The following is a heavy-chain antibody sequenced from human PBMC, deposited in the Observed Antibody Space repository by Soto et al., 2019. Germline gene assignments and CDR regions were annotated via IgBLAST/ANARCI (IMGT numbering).Heavy chain of an antibody. CDR3: ARGLSGYDFLNWFDP. Sequence: SDTLYLTCTVSGGSISSGGYCWSWVRQHPGMGLEWIGYIYYSGSTYYNPSLKSRVTISVDTSKNQFSLKLSSVTAADTAVYYCARGLSGYDFLNWFDPWGQGTLVTVSS. V-gene: IGHV4-31*03. D-gene: IGHD5-12*01. CDR2: IYYSGST. J-gene: IGHJ5*02. CDR1: GGSISSGGYC.